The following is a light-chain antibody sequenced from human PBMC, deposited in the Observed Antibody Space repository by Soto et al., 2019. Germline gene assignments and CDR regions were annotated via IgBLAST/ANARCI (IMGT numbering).Light chain of an antibody. CDR2: DTS. Sequence: QAVVTQEPSLTVSPGGTVTLTCGSSTGAVTSGHYPYWFQQKPGQAPRTLIYDTSNKHSWTPARFSGSLRGGKAALTLSGPRPEDDAEYYCFLSDSGARVFGGGTKLTVL. CDR1: TGAVTSGHY. V-gene: IGLV7-46*01. CDR3: FLSDSGARV. J-gene: IGLJ2*01.